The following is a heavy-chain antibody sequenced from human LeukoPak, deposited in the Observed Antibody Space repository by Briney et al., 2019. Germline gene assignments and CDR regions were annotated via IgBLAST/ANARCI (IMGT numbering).Heavy chain of an antibody. CDR3: ARGGYGAYMG. CDR2: IKSDGAGT. CDR1: GFTVSRNY. V-gene: IGHV3-74*01. D-gene: IGHD4-17*01. J-gene: IGHJ4*02. Sequence: GGSLRLSCAASGFTVSRNYMSWVRQAPGKGLVWVSGIKSDGAGTSYVDSVKGRFTISRDNAKNTLDLQMNSLRAEDTAVYYCARGGYGAYMGWGQGMLVTVSS.